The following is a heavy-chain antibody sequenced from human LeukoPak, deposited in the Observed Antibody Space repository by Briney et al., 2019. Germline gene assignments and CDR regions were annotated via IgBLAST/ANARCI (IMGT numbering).Heavy chain of an antibody. D-gene: IGHD2-15*01. CDR2: ISSDGSDK. CDR3: AKVPAGDWNFIVH. CDR1: GFTFRSYA. V-gene: IGHV3-30*18. Sequence: PGKSLRLSCAASGFTFRSYAMHWVRQAPGKGLEWLTLISSDGSDKYYADSVKGRFTISRDNSKNTLYLQMNSLRSEDTAVYHCAKVPAGDWNFIVHWGQGTLVTVSS. J-gene: IGHJ4*02.